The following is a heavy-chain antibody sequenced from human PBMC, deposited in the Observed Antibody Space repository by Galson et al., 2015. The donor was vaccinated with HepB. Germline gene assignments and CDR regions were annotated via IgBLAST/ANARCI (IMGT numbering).Heavy chain of an antibody. CDR3: ATDRGGSYSLTYAFDI. CDR2: FDPEDGET. J-gene: IGHJ3*02. V-gene: IGHV1-24*01. Sequence: SVKVSCKVSGYTLTELSMHWVRQAPGKGLEWMGGFDPEDGETIYAQKFQGRVTMTEDTPTDTAYMELSSLRSEDTAVYYCATDRGGSYSLTYAFDIWGQGTMVTVSS. CDR1: GYTLTELS. D-gene: IGHD1-26*01.